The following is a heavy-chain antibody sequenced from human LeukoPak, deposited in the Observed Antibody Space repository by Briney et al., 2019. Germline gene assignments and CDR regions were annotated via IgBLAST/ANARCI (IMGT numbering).Heavy chain of an antibody. CDR1: GYTFTGYY. J-gene: IGHJ6*03. CDR2: INPNSGGT. CDR3: ARTEVGGNYYYYMDV. V-gene: IGHV1-2*06. D-gene: IGHD3-16*01. Sequence: ASVKVSCKASGYTFTGYYMHWVRQAPGQGLEWMGRINPNSGGTNYAQKFQGRVTMTRDTSISTAYMGLSRLRSDDTAVYYCARTEVGGNYYYYMDVWAKGTTVTVSS.